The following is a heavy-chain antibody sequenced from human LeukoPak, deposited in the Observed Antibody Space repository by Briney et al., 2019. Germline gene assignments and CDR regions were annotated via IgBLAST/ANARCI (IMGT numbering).Heavy chain of an antibody. Sequence: PGGSLRLSCAASGFTFSSYSMNWVRQAPGKGLEWVSSISSSSSYIYYADSVKGRFTISRDNAKNSLYLQMNSLRAEDTAVYYCARTLGYCSSISCYFSDYFDYWGQGTLVTVSS. CDR2: ISSSSSYI. V-gene: IGHV3-21*01. CDR1: GFTFSSYS. J-gene: IGHJ4*02. CDR3: ARTLGYCSSISCYFSDYFDY. D-gene: IGHD2-2*01.